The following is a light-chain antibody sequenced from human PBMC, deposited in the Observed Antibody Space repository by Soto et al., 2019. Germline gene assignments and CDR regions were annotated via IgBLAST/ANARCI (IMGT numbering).Light chain of an antibody. CDR1: LNINSY. CDR2: DAT. Sequence: DIQMTQSPSSLSASVGDRVTIICRASLNINSYLAWFQQKPGKAPKSLIYDATSLQSGVPSRFSGSGSGIDFSLTISSLLSEDIATYYCQQYQRYPPSFGGGTKLEIK. J-gene: IGKJ4*01. V-gene: IGKV1-16*01. CDR3: QQYQRYPPS.